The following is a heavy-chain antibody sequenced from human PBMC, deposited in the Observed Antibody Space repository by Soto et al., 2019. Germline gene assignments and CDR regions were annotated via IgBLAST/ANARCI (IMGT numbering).Heavy chain of an antibody. CDR3: ARDTRYSSHNNGMDV. CDR1: SGSISTYY. Sequence: SETLSLTCTVSSGSISTYYWSWIRQPPGKGLEWIGYIYYTGSTNYNPSLKTRVAISMDTSKNQFSLNLSSVTAADTAVYYCARDTRYSSHNNGMDVWGQGATVTVSS. CDR2: IYYTGST. V-gene: IGHV4-59*01. D-gene: IGHD6-13*01. J-gene: IGHJ6*02.